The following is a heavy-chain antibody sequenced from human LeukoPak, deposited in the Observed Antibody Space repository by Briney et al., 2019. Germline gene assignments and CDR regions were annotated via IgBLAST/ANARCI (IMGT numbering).Heavy chain of an antibody. Sequence: GESLEISCKGSGYSFTSYWIGWVRQMPGKGLEWMGIIYPGDSGTRYSPSFQGQVTISADKSISTAYLQWSSLKASDTAMYYCARDRDSSSWYGTFDIWGQGTMVTVSS. J-gene: IGHJ3*02. CDR3: ARDRDSSSWYGTFDI. V-gene: IGHV5-51*01. CDR1: GYSFTSYW. D-gene: IGHD6-13*01. CDR2: IYPGDSGT.